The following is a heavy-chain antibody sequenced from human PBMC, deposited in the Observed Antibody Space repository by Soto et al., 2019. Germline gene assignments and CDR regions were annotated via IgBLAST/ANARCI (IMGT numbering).Heavy chain of an antibody. V-gene: IGHV1-46*01. CDR3: ARDLKEYYYDSSGHFGGFFDY. Sequence: QVQLVQSGAEVKKPGASVKVSCKASGYTFTAYYIHCVRQAPGQGLEWMGIINPSGGDTVYAQKFQGRLTMTRDTSTSTVYMELSSLRSDDTAVYYCARDLKEYYYDSSGHFGGFFDYWGQGTLVTVSS. J-gene: IGHJ4*02. CDR2: INPSGGDT. D-gene: IGHD3-22*01. CDR1: GYTFTAYY.